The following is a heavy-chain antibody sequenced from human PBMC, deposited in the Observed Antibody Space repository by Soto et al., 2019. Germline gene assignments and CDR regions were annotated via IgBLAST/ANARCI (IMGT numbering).Heavy chain of an antibody. D-gene: IGHD2-15*01. CDR1: GFTFSSYS. CDR2: ISSSSSYI. J-gene: IGHJ4*02. V-gene: IGHV3-21*01. Sequence: EVQLVESGGGLVKPGGSLRLSCAASGFTFSSYSMNWVRQAPGKGLEWVASISSSSSYIYYADSVKGRFTISRDNAKNSLYLQMNSLRAEDTAVYYCARDLGYCSGGSCFWGQGTLVTVSS. CDR3: ARDLGYCSGGSCF.